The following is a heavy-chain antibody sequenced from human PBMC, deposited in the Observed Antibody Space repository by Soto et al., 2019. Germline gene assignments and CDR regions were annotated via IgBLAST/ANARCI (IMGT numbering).Heavy chain of an antibody. CDR3: ARLYCNRGLDYYDYYMDV. Sequence: EVQLVESGGGLVQPGGSLRLSCAASGFTFSSYSMNWVRQAPGKGLECVSYISSSSSTIYYADSVKGRFTISRDNAKNSLYLQMNSLRAEEKAVDYCARLYCNRGLDYYDYYMDVWGKGTTVTVSS. CDR2: ISSSSSTI. V-gene: IGHV3-48*01. CDR1: GFTFSSYS. D-gene: IGHD4-4*01. J-gene: IGHJ6*03.